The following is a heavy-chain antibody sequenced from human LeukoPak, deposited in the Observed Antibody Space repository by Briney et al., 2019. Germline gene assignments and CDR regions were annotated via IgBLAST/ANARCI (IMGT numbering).Heavy chain of an antibody. J-gene: IGHJ5*02. D-gene: IGHD6-19*01. CDR2: MNPNSGNT. CDR3: ARDGWTGIAVAGTSGWFDP. V-gene: IGHV1-8*03. CDR1: GYTFTSYD. Sequence: ASVKVSCKASGYTFTSYDINWVRQATGQGLEWMGWMNPNSGNTGYAQKFQGRVTITRNTSISTAYMELSSLRSEDTAVYYCARDGWTGIAVAGTSGWFDPWGQGTLVTVSS.